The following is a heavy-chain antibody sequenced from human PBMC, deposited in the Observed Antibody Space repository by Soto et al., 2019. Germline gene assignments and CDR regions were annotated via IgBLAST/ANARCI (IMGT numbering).Heavy chain of an antibody. CDR1: GFSLSTSGVG. D-gene: IGHD2-15*01. CDR3: AHVLVVVANYGMDV. V-gene: IGHV2-5*02. Sequence: QITLKESGPTLVKPTQTLTLTCTFSGFSLSTSGVGVGWIRKPPGKALEWLAPIYWDDVKRYSPSLTSRLTIAKDTSKNQVVLTMTNMDPVDTATYYCAHVLVVVANYGMDVWGQGTTVTVSS. J-gene: IGHJ6*02. CDR2: IYWDDVK.